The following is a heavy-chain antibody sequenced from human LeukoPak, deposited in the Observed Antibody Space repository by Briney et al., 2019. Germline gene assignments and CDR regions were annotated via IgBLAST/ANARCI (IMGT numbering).Heavy chain of an antibody. D-gene: IGHD3-3*01. V-gene: IGHV4-39*01. J-gene: IGHJ4*02. CDR2: IYYGGYT. CDR3: QSRFLEWLLDY. Sequence: SETLSLTCTVSGGSISSNNYYRGWIRQPPGKGLEWIGSIYYGGYTYYNPSLKSRVTISVDTSKNQFSLKLSSVTAADTAIYYCQSRFLEWLLDYWGQGTLVTVSS. CDR1: GGSISSNNYY.